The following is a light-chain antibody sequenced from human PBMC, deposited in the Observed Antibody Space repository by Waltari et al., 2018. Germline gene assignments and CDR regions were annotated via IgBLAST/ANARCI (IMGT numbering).Light chain of an antibody. J-gene: IGKJ1*01. Sequence: DIVMTQSPDSLAVSLVERATINCKSSQSVLYSSNNKKYLAWYQQRPGQPPKLLIYWVSTGEYAVPDRFSGSGSGTDFTLTISSLLAEDVAVYYCQQYYAIPRTFGQGTKVEIK. CDR1: QSVLYSSNNKKY. CDR2: WVS. CDR3: QQYYAIPRT. V-gene: IGKV4-1*01.